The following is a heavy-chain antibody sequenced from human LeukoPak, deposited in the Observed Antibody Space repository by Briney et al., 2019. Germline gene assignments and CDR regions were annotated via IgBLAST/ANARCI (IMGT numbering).Heavy chain of an antibody. CDR3: ARVIAAAGTGAFDI. D-gene: IGHD6-13*01. CDR1: GGSISPYY. J-gene: IGHJ3*02. Sequence: SETLSLTCTVSGGSISPYYWSWIRQPPGQGLEWIGYIYYSGTTKYNPSLRSPVTMSVDTSKNQFSLQLNSVTPEDTAVYYCARVIAAAGTGAFDIWGQGTMVTVSS. CDR2: IYYSGTT. V-gene: IGHV4-59*12.